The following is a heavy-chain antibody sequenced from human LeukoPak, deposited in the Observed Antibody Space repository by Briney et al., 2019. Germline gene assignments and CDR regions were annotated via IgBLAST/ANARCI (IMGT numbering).Heavy chain of an antibody. J-gene: IGHJ6*02. CDR3: ARRSRADYGGNVKNYGTDV. CDR1: GGSISSGGYS. V-gene: IGHV4-31*03. D-gene: IGHD4-23*01. CDR2: IYYSGST. Sequence: SQTLSLTCTVSGGSISSGGYSWSWIRQHPGKGLEWIGYIYYSGSTYYNPSLKSRVTISVDTSKNQFSLKLRSVTAADTAVYYCARRSRADYGGNVKNYGTDVWGQGTTVTVSS.